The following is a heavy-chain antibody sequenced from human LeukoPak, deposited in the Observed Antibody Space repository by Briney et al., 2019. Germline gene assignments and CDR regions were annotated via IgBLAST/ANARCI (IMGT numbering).Heavy chain of an antibody. D-gene: IGHD3-3*01. V-gene: IGHV4-30-4*01. CDR3: ARTNAQQYYDFWSGYYAGRDGGNWFDP. CDR2: IYYSGST. CDR1: GGSISSGDYY. Sequence: SETLSLTCTVSGGSISSGDYYWSWIRQPPGKGLEWIGYIYYSGSTYYNPSLKSRVTISVDTSKNQFSLKLSSVTAADTAVYYCARTNAQQYYDFWSGYYAGRDGGNWFDPWGQGTLVTVSS. J-gene: IGHJ5*02.